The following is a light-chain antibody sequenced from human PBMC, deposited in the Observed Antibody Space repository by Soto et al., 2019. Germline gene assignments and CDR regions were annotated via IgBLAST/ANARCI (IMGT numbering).Light chain of an antibody. CDR3: SSYTSSSTLYV. V-gene: IGLV2-14*01. CDR2: EVT. J-gene: IGLJ1*01. Sequence: QSVLTQPASVSGSPGQSITISCTGTSSDVGGYNYVSWYKQHPGKAPKLMIYEVTNRPSGVSNRFSGSKSDNTASLTISGLQAEDEADYYCSSYTSSSTLYVFGTGTKVTVL. CDR1: SSDVGGYNY.